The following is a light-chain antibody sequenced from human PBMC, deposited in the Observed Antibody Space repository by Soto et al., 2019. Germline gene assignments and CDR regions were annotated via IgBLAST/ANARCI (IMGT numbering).Light chain of an antibody. CDR2: GIS. V-gene: IGKV3D-15*01. Sequence: TNSPSALSMSQGDRVTRSFRASQSVSNNLVWYQQKPGQAPRLLIYGISSRATGVPDRFSGSGSGTDFTLTISRLEPEDFAVYYCQQDTEWTLTFGQGTRLEI. J-gene: IGKJ5*01. CDR1: QSVSNN. CDR3: QQDTEWTLT.